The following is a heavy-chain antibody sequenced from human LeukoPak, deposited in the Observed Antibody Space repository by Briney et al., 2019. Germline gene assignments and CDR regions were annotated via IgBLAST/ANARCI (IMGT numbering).Heavy chain of an antibody. Sequence: GGSLRLSCAASGFTFSSYEMNLVRQAPGKGLEWVSYISSSGSTIYYADSVKGRFTISRDNAKNSLYLQMNSLRAEDTAVYYCARARGYSYLIDYWGQGTLVTVSS. CDR2: ISSSGSTI. J-gene: IGHJ4*02. CDR3: ARARGYSYLIDY. V-gene: IGHV3-48*03. D-gene: IGHD5-18*01. CDR1: GFTFSSYE.